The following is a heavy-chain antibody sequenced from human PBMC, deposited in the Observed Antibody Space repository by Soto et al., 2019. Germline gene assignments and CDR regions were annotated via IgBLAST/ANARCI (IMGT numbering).Heavy chain of an antibody. CDR2: ISYDGSNK. CDR3: AKAIYYDSSLWKPAYYYYYYGMDV. D-gene: IGHD3-22*01. Sequence: GGSLRLSCAASGFTFSSYGMHWVRQAPGKGLEWVAVISYDGSNKYYADSVKGRFTISRDNSKNTLYLQMNSLRAEDTAVYYCAKAIYYDSSLWKPAYYYYYYGMDVWGQGTTVTVSS. J-gene: IGHJ6*02. CDR1: GFTFSSYG. V-gene: IGHV3-30*18.